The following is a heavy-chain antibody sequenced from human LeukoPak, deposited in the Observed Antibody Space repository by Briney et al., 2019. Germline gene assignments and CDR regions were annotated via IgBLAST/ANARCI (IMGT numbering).Heavy chain of an antibody. V-gene: IGHV1-18*01. Sequence: ASVKVSCKASGYTFNSYGISWVQQAPGQGLEWMGWISAYNCNTNYAQKLQGRVTMTTDTSTSTAYMELRSLRSDDTAVYYCARVRIVADQNIWFDPWGQGTRVTVFS. CDR1: GYTFNSYG. CDR2: ISAYNCNT. CDR3: ARVRIVADQNIWFDP. D-gene: IGHD1-26*01. J-gene: IGHJ5*02.